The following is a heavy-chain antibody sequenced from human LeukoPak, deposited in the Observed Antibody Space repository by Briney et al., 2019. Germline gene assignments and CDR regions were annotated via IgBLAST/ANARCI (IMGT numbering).Heavy chain of an antibody. V-gene: IGHV1-69*13. J-gene: IGHJ4*02. D-gene: IGHD6-6*01. CDR2: IIPIFGTA. Sequence: ASVKVSCKASGGTFSSYAISWVRQAPGQGLEWMGGIIPIFGTANYAQKFQGRVTITADESTSTAYMELSSLRSEDTAVYYCASHPGGARGSSSLSSYTDYWGQGTVVTVSS. CDR3: ASHPGGARGSSSLSSYTDY. CDR1: GGTFSSYA.